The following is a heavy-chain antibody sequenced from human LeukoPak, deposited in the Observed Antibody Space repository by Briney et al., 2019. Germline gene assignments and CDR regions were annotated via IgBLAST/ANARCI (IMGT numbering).Heavy chain of an antibody. J-gene: IGHJ4*02. CDR2: IRYDGSNK. D-gene: IGHD6-19*01. CDR1: GFTFSSYG. CDR3: AKETYSSAWFFDY. V-gene: IGHV3-30*02. Sequence: GGSLRLSCAASGFTFSSYGMHWVRQAPGKGLEWVTFIRYDGSNKYYADSVKGRFTMSRDNSKNTLYLQMNSLRAEDTAVYYCAKETYSSAWFFDYWGQGTLVTVPS.